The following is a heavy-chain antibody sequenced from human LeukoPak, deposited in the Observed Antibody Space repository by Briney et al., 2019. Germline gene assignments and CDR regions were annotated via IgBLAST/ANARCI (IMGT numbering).Heavy chain of an antibody. CDR1: GFTFSTYS. V-gene: IGHV3-30*03. CDR3: ARDTPKHIVVVTAIYWYFDL. D-gene: IGHD2-21*02. J-gene: IGHJ2*01. CDR2: ISYDGSNK. Sequence: GGSLRLSCAASGFTFSTYSMKWVRQAPGKGLEWVAVISYDGSNKYYADSVKGRFTISRDNSKNTLYLQMNSLRAEDTAVYYCARDTPKHIVVVTAIYWYFDLWGRGTLVTVSS.